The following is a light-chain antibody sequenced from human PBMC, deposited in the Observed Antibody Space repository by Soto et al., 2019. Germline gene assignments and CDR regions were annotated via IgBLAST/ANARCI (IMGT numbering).Light chain of an antibody. CDR3: PQYNTYPPT. Sequence: DIQMTQSPSTLSASVGDRVTITCRASQTISNWLAWYQQKPGKAPKVLIFDASTLDGGVPSRFSGRRSGTDFTLTISSLQPSDFATYYCPQYNTYPPTSGGGTKVDIK. CDR1: QTISNW. V-gene: IGKV1-5*01. J-gene: IGKJ4*01. CDR2: DAS.